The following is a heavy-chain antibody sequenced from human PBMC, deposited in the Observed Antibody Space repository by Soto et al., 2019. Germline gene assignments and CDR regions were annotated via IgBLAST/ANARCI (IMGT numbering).Heavy chain of an antibody. CDR1: RYTFTGYY. Sequence: VHSGTEMKTPGASVKVTCKTSRYTFTGYYMHWVRQAPGRGLEWMGWIDPDSGDTNYVQTFQGRVTMTRDTSSATAYLEVSGLRRDDTAIYYCARSHSAYYYYGMDAWGQGTAVSVSS. J-gene: IGHJ6*02. CDR3: ARSHSAYYYYGMDA. CDR2: IDPDSGDT. V-gene: IGHV1-2*02.